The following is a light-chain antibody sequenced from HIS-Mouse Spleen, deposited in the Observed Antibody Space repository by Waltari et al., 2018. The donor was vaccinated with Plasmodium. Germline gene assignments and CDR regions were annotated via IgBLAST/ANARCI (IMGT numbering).Light chain of an antibody. CDR2: EDS. Sequence: SYELTQPPSVSVSPGQTARTTCPGDALPKNYAYCYQQKSGQAPVLVIYEDSKRPSGIPERFSGSSSGTMATLTISGAQVEDEADYYCYSTDSSGNHRVFGGGTKLTVL. CDR3: YSTDSSGNHRV. J-gene: IGLJ3*02. V-gene: IGLV3-10*01. CDR1: ALPKNY.